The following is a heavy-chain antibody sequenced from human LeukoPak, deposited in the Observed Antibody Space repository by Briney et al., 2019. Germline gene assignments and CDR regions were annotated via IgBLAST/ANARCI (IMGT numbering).Heavy chain of an antibody. V-gene: IGHV3-66*01. CDR2: IYSGGST. J-gene: IGHJ4*02. Sequence: GGSLRLSCAASGFTVSSNFMSWVRQAPGKGLDWVSVIYSGGSTHYADSVKGRFTISRDNSKNTLYLQMNSPRAEDTAVYYCARDKRYYGSGSYSDYWGQGTLVTVSS. CDR3: ARDKRYYGSGSYSDY. D-gene: IGHD3-10*01. CDR1: GFTVSSNF.